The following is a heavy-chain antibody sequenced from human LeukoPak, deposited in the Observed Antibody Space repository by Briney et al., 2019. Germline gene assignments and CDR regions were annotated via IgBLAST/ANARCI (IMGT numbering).Heavy chain of an antibody. CDR1: GGSISSTYW. Sequence: KPSETLSLTCAVSGGSISSTYWWSWVRQPPGKGLEWIGEIFHSGSTNYNPSLKSRVTISVDKSKNQFSLKLSSVTAADTAVYYCARESGYSGPFDNWGQGTLVTVSS. D-gene: IGHD5-12*01. CDR3: ARESGYSGPFDN. CDR2: IFHSGST. V-gene: IGHV4-4*02. J-gene: IGHJ4*02.